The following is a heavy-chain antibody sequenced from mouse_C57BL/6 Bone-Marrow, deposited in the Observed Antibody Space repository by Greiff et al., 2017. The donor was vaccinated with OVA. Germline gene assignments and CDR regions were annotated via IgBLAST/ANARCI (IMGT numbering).Heavy chain of an antibody. CDR1: GYTFTSYG. V-gene: IGHV1-81*01. CDR2: IYPRSGNT. J-gene: IGHJ1*03. CDR3: ARYYGSSAHWYFDV. D-gene: IGHD1-1*01. Sequence: VQLQQSGAELVRPGASVKLSCKASGYTFTSYGISWVKQRTGQGLEWIGEIYPRSGNTNYNEKFKGKATLTADKSSSTAYMELRSLTSEDSAVYFCARYYGSSAHWYFDVWGTGTTVTVSS.